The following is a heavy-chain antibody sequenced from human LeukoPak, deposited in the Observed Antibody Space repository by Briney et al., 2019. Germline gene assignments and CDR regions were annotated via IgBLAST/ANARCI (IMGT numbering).Heavy chain of an antibody. V-gene: IGHV3-21*01. J-gene: IGHJ3*02. D-gene: IGHD2-15*01. CDR1: GFTFSSYS. CDR3: AREGTEEGWRDAFDI. Sequence: GGSLRLSCAASGFTFSSYSMNWVRQAPGKGLEWVSSISSSSSYIYYADSVKGRFTISRDNAKNSLYLQMNSLRAEDTAVYYCAREGTEEGWRDAFDIWGQGTMVTVSS. CDR2: ISSSSSYI.